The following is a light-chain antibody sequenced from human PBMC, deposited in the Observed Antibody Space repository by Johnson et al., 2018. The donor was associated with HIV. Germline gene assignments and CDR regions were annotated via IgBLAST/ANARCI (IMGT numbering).Light chain of an antibody. V-gene: IGLV1-51*01. Sequence: QSVLTQPPSVSAAPGQKVTISCSGSSSNIGYNYVSWYQQVPGTAPKLLIYDIDKRPSGIPDRFSGSQSGTSATLAITGLQTGDDADYYCGTWDSRLSGYVFGTGTKVTVL. CDR3: GTWDSRLSGYV. J-gene: IGLJ1*01. CDR2: DID. CDR1: SSNIGYNY.